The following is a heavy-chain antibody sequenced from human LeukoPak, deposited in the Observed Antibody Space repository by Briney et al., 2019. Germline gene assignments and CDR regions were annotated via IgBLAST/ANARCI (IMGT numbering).Heavy chain of an antibody. D-gene: IGHD3/OR15-3a*01. V-gene: IGHV4-39*02. CDR2: IYSSGST. CDR3: ARGSVGQRGAFDI. J-gene: IGHJ3*02. CDR1: GASISGSGYY. Sequence: SETLSLTCTVSGASISGSGYYWGWIRQPPGKGLEWIGSIYSSGSTYYNASLQSRVTISIETSKNQISLRLNSVTAADTAMYYCARGSVGQRGAFDIWGQGTMVTVSS.